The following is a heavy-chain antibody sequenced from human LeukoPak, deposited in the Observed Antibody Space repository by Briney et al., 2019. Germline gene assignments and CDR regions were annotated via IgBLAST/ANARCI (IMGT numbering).Heavy chain of an antibody. CDR2: IWSDGNGK. J-gene: IGHJ4*02. V-gene: IGHV3-33*01. D-gene: IGHD4-17*01. CDR1: GFTFSTYG. Sequence: GGSLRLSCAASGFTFSTYGMHWVRQAPGKGLEWVALIWSDGNGKFYADSVKGRFTISRDNSKNTVYLQMNSLRAEDTAVYYCVSVLTVTFDSWGQGTLVTVSS. CDR3: VSVLTVTFDS.